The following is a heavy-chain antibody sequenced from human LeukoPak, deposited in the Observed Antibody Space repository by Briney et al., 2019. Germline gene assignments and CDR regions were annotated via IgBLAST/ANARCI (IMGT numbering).Heavy chain of an antibody. D-gene: IGHD2-2*01. Sequence: GASVKVSCKASGYTFTGYYMHWVRQAPGQGLEWMGRINPNSGGTNYAQKFQGRVTMTRDTSISTAYMELSRRRSDDTAVFYCARLPASRTSSEGWGQGTLVTVSS. CDR1: GYTFTGYY. V-gene: IGHV1-2*06. CDR2: INPNSGGT. CDR3: ARLPASRTSSEG. J-gene: IGHJ4*02.